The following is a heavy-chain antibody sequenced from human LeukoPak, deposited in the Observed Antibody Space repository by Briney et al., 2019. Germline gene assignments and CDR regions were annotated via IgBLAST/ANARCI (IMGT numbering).Heavy chain of an antibody. D-gene: IGHD2-2*01. V-gene: IGHV1-18*01. CDR2: ISGNKGNT. Sequence: GAPVKVSCKASGYTLTSYGITWVRQAPGQGLEWMGWISGNKGNTKYAQKLQDRVTMTTDTSTSTAYMELRSLRSDDTAVYYCARVQSAAMGRYHFDYWGQGTLVTVSS. J-gene: IGHJ4*02. CDR1: GYTLTSYG. CDR3: ARVQSAAMGRYHFDY.